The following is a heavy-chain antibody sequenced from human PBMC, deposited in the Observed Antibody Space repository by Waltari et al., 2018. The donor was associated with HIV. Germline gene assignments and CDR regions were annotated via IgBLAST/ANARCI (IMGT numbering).Heavy chain of an antibody. D-gene: IGHD3-16*02. CDR1: GGSISSSRHY. CDR2: ISSSGSS. V-gene: IGHV4-39*01. CDR3: ARHLNHGHDYVWGSYRPFDY. Sequence: QLQLQESGPGLVKPSETLSLTCIVSGGSISSSRHYWGWIRQPPGKGLDWLATISSSGSSFYNPSLKSRLTISVDTSKNRFSLRLSSVTAADTAVYYCARHLNHGHDYVWGSYRPFDYWGQGTLVTVSS. J-gene: IGHJ4*02.